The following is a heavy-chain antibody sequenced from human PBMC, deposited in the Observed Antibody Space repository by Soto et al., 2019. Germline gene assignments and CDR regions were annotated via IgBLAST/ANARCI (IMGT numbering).Heavy chain of an antibody. Sequence: TGGSLRLSCAASGSIFRGYGMHWVRQAPGKGLEWVAVIRYDGSNINYADSVMGRFTISRDNSKNTLYLEMNSLRAEDTAVYYCARDGIGGTPFRGYLDYWGQGNLVTVSS. CDR2: IRYDGSNI. J-gene: IGHJ4*02. CDR1: GSIFRGYG. D-gene: IGHD2-15*01. V-gene: IGHV3-33*01. CDR3: ARDGIGGTPFRGYLDY.